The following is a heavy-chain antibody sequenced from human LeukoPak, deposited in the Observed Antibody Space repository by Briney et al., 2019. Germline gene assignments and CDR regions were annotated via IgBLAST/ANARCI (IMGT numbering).Heavy chain of an antibody. CDR1: GFTFSTYE. Sequence: PGGSLRLSCVGSGFTFSTYEMSWVRQAPGKGLEWISHITSGTTIYYADSVKGRFTISRDNAKNSVYLQMNSVRAEDTAVYYCARDRRVGGDNWGACDMWGQGTMVTVSS. CDR3: ARDRRVGGDNWGACDM. D-gene: IGHD1-26*01. J-gene: IGHJ3*02. V-gene: IGHV3-48*03. CDR2: ITSGTTI.